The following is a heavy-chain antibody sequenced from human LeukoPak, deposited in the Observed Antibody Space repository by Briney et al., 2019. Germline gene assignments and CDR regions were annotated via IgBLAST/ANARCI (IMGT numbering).Heavy chain of an antibody. Sequence: GASVKVSCKASGGTFSSYAISWVRQAPGQGLEWMGGIIPIFGTANYAQKFQGRVTITADESTSTAYMELSSLRSDDTAVYYCARDRRIINSRELARLGYWGQGTLVTVSS. J-gene: IGHJ4*02. D-gene: IGHD1-1*01. V-gene: IGHV1-69*13. CDR3: ARDRRIINSRELARLGY. CDR2: IIPIFGTA. CDR1: GGTFSSYA.